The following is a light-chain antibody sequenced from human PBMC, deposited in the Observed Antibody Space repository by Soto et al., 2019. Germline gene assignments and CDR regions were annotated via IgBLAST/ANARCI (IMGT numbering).Light chain of an antibody. Sequence: ALTQPASVSGSPGQSITISCTGTSSDIGSYNYVSWYQQHPGEVPRLMIYDVSNRPSGVSNRFSGSKSGNTASLTISGLQAEDEADYYCGSYTSDNTLVFGGGTKLTVL. J-gene: IGLJ2*01. CDR1: SSDIGSYNY. V-gene: IGLV2-14*03. CDR3: GSYTSDNTLV. CDR2: DVS.